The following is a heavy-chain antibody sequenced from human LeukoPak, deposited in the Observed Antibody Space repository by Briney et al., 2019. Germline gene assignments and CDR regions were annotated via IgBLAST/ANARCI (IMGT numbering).Heavy chain of an antibody. Sequence: SETLSLTCTVSGDSLNTYYWDWIRHPARKGLELMCRIHHSVAANYNPSLKSRVTMSVDTSKNQFSLFLRSVTPADTAVYYCARDKGVEPLGGVYFASWGQGTLVIVSS. J-gene: IGHJ4*02. CDR2: IHHSVAA. D-gene: IGHD1-26*01. CDR3: ARDKGVEPLGGVYFAS. CDR1: GDSLNTYY. V-gene: IGHV4-4*07.